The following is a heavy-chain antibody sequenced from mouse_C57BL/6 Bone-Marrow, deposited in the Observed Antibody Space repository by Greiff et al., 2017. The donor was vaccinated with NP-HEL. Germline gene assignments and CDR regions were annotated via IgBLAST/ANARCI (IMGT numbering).Heavy chain of an antibody. CDR2: IYPGNSDT. CDR3: TRSRFYDYDAMDY. Sequence: EVQLQQSGTVLARPGASVKMSCKTSGYTFTSYWMHWVKQRPGQGLEWIGAIYPGNSDTSYNQKFKGKAKLTAVTSASTAYMELSSLTNEDSAVYYCTRSRFYDYDAMDYWGQGTSVTVSS. V-gene: IGHV1-5*01. D-gene: IGHD1-1*01. CDR1: GYTFTSYW. J-gene: IGHJ4*01.